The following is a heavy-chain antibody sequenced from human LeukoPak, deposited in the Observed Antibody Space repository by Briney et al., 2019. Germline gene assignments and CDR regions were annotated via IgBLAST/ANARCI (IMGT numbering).Heavy chain of an antibody. CDR3: ARVSIAAAGTRFDY. CDR2: IYYSGST. CDR1: GGSISSYY. D-gene: IGHD6-13*01. V-gene: IGHV4-59*01. J-gene: IGHJ4*02. Sequence: SETLSLTCTVSGGSISSYYWSWIRQPPGKGLEWIGYIYYSGSTNYNPSLKSRVTISVDTSKNQFSLKLSSVTAADTAVYYCARVSIAAAGTRFDYWGQGTLVTVSS.